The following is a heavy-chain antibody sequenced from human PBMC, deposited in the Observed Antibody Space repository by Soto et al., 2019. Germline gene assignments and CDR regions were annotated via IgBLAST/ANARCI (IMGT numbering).Heavy chain of an antibody. CDR3: AIDRAGRGYFEY. J-gene: IGHJ4*02. Sequence: GESLQISCKGSGYTFGVYWINCVRQMPGKGLEWIGRIDPSDSMTTYNPSFQGHVTLSVDKSITTAYLQWSSLKAADTAMYYCAIDRAGRGYFEYWGKGLLVTVS. CDR1: GYTFGVYW. D-gene: IGHD6-19*01. CDR2: IDPSDSMT. V-gene: IGHV5-10-1*01.